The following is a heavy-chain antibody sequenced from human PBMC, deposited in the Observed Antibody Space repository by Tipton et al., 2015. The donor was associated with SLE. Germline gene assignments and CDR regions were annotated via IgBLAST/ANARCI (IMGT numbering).Heavy chain of an antibody. Sequence: TLSLSCTVSGGSISSYYWSWIRQPPGKGLEWIGYIYTSGSTNYNPSLKSRVTISVDTSKNQFSLKLSSVTAADTAVYYCARMAELVGATSYYFDYWGQGTLVTVSS. CDR2: IYTSGST. V-gene: IGHV4-4*08. CDR1: GGSISSYY. J-gene: IGHJ4*02. D-gene: IGHD1-26*01. CDR3: ARMAELVGATSYYFDY.